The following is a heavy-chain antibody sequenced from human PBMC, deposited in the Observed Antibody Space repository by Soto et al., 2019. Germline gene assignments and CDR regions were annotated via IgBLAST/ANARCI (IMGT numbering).Heavy chain of an antibody. CDR3: AKRYYSDYGAFDY. CDR1: GFTFEDYA. Sequence: EVQLVESGGGLVQPGRSLRLSCAASGFTFEDYAMHWVRQAPGKGLEWVSGISWNSGSIAYVDSVKGRFTISRDNAKNSLYLQMNSLRAEDTALYYCAKRYYSDYGAFDYWGQGTLVTVSS. CDR2: ISWNSGSI. V-gene: IGHV3-9*01. J-gene: IGHJ4*02. D-gene: IGHD4-17*01.